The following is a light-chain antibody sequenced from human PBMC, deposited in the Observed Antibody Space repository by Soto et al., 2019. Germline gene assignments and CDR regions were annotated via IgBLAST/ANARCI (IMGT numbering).Light chain of an antibody. CDR1: QTISSW. V-gene: IGKV1-5*01. CDR3: LQDYTYPYT. J-gene: IGKJ5*01. Sequence: DIQMTQSPSTLSASVGDRVTITCRASQTISSWLAWYQQKPGKAPKLLIYDVSSLESGVPSRFSGSGSGTDFTLTISSLQPEDFATYYCLQDYTYPYTFGQGTRLEIK. CDR2: DVS.